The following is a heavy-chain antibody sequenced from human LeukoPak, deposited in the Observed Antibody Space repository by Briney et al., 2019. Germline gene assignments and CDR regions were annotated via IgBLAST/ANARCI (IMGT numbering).Heavy chain of an antibody. J-gene: IGHJ4*02. Sequence: GGSLRLSCEVSGFTFSSYWMNWLRQAPGKGREWVANIKQDGSDKYYVDSVKGRFTISRDNAKNSLYLQMNSLRAEDTAVYYCAIIPRAAAGPSARSPFHYWGQGTLVTVSS. V-gene: IGHV3-7*01. CDR1: GFTFSSYW. CDR3: AIIPRAAAGPSARSPFHY. D-gene: IGHD6-13*01. CDR2: IKQDGSDK.